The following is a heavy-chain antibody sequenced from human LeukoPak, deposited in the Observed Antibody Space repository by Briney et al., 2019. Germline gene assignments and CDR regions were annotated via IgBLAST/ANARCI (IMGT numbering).Heavy chain of an antibody. CDR1: GFTFSTYA. V-gene: IGHV3-23*01. Sequence: GGSLRLSCAASGFTFSTYAMSWVRQAPGKGLEWVSAISGSGGSTYYADSVKGRFTISRDNSKKTLYLQMSGLRAEDTALYYCAKAGAYCGGDCYWDFQHWGQGTLVTVSS. J-gene: IGHJ1*01. D-gene: IGHD2-21*01. CDR3: AKAGAYCGGDCYWDFQH. CDR2: ISGSGGST.